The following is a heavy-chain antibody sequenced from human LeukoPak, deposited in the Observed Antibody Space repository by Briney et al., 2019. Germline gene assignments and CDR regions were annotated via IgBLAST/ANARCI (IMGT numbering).Heavy chain of an antibody. D-gene: IGHD1-26*01. V-gene: IGHV6-1*01. CDR2: TYYRTKWYK. Sequence: SQTLSLTCAISGDSVSSNSATWYWIRQSPSRGLEWLGRTYYRTKWYKDYAVSVKSRITINPDTSKNQFSLQLNSVTPEDTAVYYCARGSGSYWSFFHWGQGTLVTVSS. CDR1: GDSVSSNSAT. J-gene: IGHJ4*02. CDR3: ARGSGSYWSFFH.